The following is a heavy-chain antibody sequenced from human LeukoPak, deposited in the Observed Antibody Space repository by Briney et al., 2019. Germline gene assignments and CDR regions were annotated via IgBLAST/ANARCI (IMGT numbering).Heavy chain of an antibody. CDR3: ARGVAGGWAYYYYMDV. Sequence: GGSLRLSCAASGFTFSSYEMNWVRQAPGKGLEWVSYISSSGSTIYYADSVKGRFTISRDNAKNSLYLQMNSLRAEDTAVYYCARGVAGGWAYYYYMDVWGKGTTVTVSS. CDR1: GFTFSSYE. J-gene: IGHJ6*03. V-gene: IGHV3-48*03. D-gene: IGHD6-19*01. CDR2: ISSSGSTI.